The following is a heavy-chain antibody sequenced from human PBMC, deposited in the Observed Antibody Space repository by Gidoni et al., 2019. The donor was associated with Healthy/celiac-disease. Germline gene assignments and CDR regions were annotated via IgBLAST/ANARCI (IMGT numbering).Heavy chain of an antibody. Sequence: EVQLVESGGGLVQPGGSLRLSCAASGFTFSSYDMHWVRQATGKGLEWVSAIGTAGDTYYPGSVKGRFTISRENAKNSLYLQMNSLRAGDTAVYYCARSPRGGGVIVSGELDYWGQGTLVTVSS. D-gene: IGHD3-16*02. CDR1: GFTFSSYD. J-gene: IGHJ4*02. V-gene: IGHV3-13*01. CDR3: ARSPRGGGVIVSGELDY. CDR2: IGTAGDT.